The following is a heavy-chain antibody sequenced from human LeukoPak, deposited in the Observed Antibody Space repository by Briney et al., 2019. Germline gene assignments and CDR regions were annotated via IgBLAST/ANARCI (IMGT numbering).Heavy chain of an antibody. D-gene: IGHD2-2*01. V-gene: IGHV3-74*01. CDR2: INSDGSWT. CDR1: GNYW. CDR3: VSFYETY. Sequence: GGSLRLSCAASGNYWMHWARQAPGKGLVWVSHINSDGSWTSYADSVKGRFTISKDNAKNTVYLQMNNLRAEDTAVYYCVSFYETYWGRGTLVTVSS. J-gene: IGHJ4*02.